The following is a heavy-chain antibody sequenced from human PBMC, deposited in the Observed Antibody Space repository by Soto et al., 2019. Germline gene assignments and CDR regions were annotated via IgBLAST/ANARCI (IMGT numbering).Heavy chain of an antibody. Sequence: GGSLRLSCAASGFTFSSYSMNWVRQAPGKGLEWVSSISSSSSYIYYADSVKGRFTISRDNAKNSLYLQMNSLRAEDTAVYYCARASLAAAGYPPHFDYWGQGTLVTVSS. CDR3: ARASLAAAGYPPHFDY. D-gene: IGHD6-13*01. CDR2: ISSSSSYI. V-gene: IGHV3-21*01. J-gene: IGHJ4*02. CDR1: GFTFSSYS.